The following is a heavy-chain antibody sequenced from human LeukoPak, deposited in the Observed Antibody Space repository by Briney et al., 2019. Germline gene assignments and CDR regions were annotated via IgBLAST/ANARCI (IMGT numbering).Heavy chain of an antibody. V-gene: IGHV1-2*02. CDR1: GYTFTGYY. CDR2: INPQSGGT. J-gene: IGHJ6*03. D-gene: IGHD3-10*01. Sequence: ASVKVSCKASGYTFTGYYIHWVRQAPGQGLEWMGWINPQSGGTNSAQKFQGRLTVTRDTSISAVYMDLRRLRSDDTAVYYCARDLEYYGSGSRSYYYYYMDVWGKGTTVTISS. CDR3: ARDLEYYGSGSRSYYYYYMDV.